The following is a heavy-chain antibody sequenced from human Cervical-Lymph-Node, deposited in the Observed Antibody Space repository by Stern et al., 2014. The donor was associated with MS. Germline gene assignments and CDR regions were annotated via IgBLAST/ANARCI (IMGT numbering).Heavy chain of an antibody. Sequence: QLVQSGAEVKKPGASVKVSCTASGYTFTGYYMHWVRQAPGQGLDWMGRLNPNSGGTNYAQKFQGRVTMTRDTSISTAYMELSRLRSDDTAVYYCARSNYCSGGSCYYYYGMDVWGQGTTVTVSS. CDR1: GYTFTGYY. V-gene: IGHV1-2*06. D-gene: IGHD2-15*01. CDR2: LNPNSGGT. J-gene: IGHJ6*02. CDR3: ARSNYCSGGSCYYYYGMDV.